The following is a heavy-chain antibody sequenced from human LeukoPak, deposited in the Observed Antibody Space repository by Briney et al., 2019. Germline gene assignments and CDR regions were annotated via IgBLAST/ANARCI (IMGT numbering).Heavy chain of an antibody. Sequence: GWALRLSCTASGFTFISYAMHGVRQAPGKGLDWVAVISYDGSNKDYAGSVKGRLTISRDTSKNTLSMAMNSLRGEDTAVSYCASTILVVPPAIGQYCTNGVCRRDYWGQGTLVTVSS. J-gene: IGHJ4*02. CDR3: ASTILVVPPAIGQYCTNGVCRRDY. D-gene: IGHD2-8*01. V-gene: IGHV3-30-3*01. CDR1: GFTFISYA. CDR2: ISYDGSNK.